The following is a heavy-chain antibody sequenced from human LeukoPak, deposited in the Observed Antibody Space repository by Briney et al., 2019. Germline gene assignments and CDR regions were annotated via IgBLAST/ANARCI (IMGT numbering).Heavy chain of an antibody. CDR1: GGSISSSSYY. V-gene: IGHV4-39*01. CDR2: IHYSGST. D-gene: IGHD6-13*01. Sequence: SETLSLTCTVSGGSISSSSYYRGWIRQPPGKGLEWIGSIHYSGSTYYKPSLKSRVTMSVDTSKNQFSLKLSSVTAADTAVYYCAGQIAAAGTVYFLHWGQGTLVTVSS. J-gene: IGHJ1*01. CDR3: AGQIAAAGTVYFLH.